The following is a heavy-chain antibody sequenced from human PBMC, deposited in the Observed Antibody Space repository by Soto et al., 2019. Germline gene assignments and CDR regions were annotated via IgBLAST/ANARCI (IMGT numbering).Heavy chain of an antibody. J-gene: IGHJ5*02. D-gene: IGHD6-13*01. CDR3: AKVEGYSSTWPAS. CDR2: ISYDGRNE. CDR1: GFTFRNYA. V-gene: IGHV3-30*04. Sequence: QVQVVESGGGVVQPGRSLRLSCAASGFTFRNYAIHWVRQAPGKGLEWVAVISYDGRNEYYADSVRGRFTISRDNSKNTLFLQMKSLRAEDTAVYYCAKVEGYSSTWPASCGQGTLGTVSS.